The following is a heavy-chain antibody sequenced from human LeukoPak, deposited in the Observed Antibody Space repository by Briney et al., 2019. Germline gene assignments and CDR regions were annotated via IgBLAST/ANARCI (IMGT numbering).Heavy chain of an antibody. J-gene: IGHJ4*02. D-gene: IGHD1-26*01. CDR1: GYTFTDYF. V-gene: IGHV1-2*06. Sequence: AASVKVSCKASGYTFTDYFIHWVRQAPGQGLEWMGRINVNSGGTNTNYAQNFQGRVTMTRDTSISTAYMELSRLTSDDTAVYYCARDLSSTSNWELDYWGQGTLVTVSS. CDR3: ARDLSSTSNWELDY. CDR2: INVNSGGTNT.